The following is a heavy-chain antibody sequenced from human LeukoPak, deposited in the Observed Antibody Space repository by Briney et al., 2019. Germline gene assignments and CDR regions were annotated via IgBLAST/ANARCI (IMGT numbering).Heavy chain of an antibody. J-gene: IGHJ5*02. CDR2: TYYRSKWYN. CDR3: ARDRTGEPYSSSWVASFDP. Sequence: SQTLSLTCAISGDSVSNNSAAWNWIRQSPSRGLEWLGRTYYRSKWYNDYAISVKSRMTINPDTSKNQFSLQLNSVTPGDTAVYYCARDRTGEPYSSSWVASFDPWGQGTLVTVSS. CDR1: GDSVSNNSAA. D-gene: IGHD6-13*01. V-gene: IGHV6-1*01.